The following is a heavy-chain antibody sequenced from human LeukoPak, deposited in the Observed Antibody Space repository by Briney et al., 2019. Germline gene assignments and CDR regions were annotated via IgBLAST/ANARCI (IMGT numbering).Heavy chain of an antibody. CDR1: GFTFSSYA. Sequence: PGGSLRLSCAASGFTFSSYAVSWVRQAPGKGLEWVSAISGSGGSTYYADSVKGRFTISRDNAKNTLNPQMNSLRAEDTAVYYCARDLGQHYDTSDNWFDPWGQGTLVTVSS. J-gene: IGHJ5*02. CDR3: ARDLGQHYDTSDNWFDP. V-gene: IGHV3-23*01. D-gene: IGHD3-22*01. CDR2: ISGSGGST.